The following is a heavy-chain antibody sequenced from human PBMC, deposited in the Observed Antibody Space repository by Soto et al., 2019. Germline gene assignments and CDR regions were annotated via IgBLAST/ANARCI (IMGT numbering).Heavy chain of an antibody. J-gene: IGHJ5*02. Sequence: GASVKVSCKASGYTFTSYVISWVRQAPGQGLEWMGWISAYNGNTNYAQKLQGRVTMTTDTSTSTAYMELRSLRSDDTAVYYCARVEGLERTVNWFDPWGQGTLVTVSS. D-gene: IGHD1-1*01. CDR3: ARVEGLERTVNWFDP. CDR1: GYTFTSYV. CDR2: ISAYNGNT. V-gene: IGHV1-18*01.